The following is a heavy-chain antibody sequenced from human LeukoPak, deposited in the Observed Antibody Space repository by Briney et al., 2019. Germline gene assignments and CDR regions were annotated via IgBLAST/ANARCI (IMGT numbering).Heavy chain of an antibody. J-gene: IGHJ4*02. CDR2: ISYDGSNK. D-gene: IGHD4-17*01. V-gene: IGHV3-30*18. CDR1: GFTFSSYG. Sequence: PGGSLRLSCAASGFTFSSYGMHWVRQAPGKGLEWVAVISYDGSNKYYADSVKGRFTISRDNSKNTLYLQMNSLRAEDTAVYYCAKDLPRGDSLFDYWGQGTLVTVSS. CDR3: AKDLPRGDSLFDY.